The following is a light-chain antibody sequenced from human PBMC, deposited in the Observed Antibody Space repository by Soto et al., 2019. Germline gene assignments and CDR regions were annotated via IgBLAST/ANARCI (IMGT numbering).Light chain of an antibody. V-gene: IGKV1-5*01. CDR1: QTIRRW. CDR3: QHYNSDPWT. J-gene: IGKJ1*01. Sequence: DIEMPQSPSTLSASVGDRVTITCRASQTIRRWLAWYQQRPGKAPKVLIYDASTLESGVPARFSGSGSETQFSLTISSLQPEDSATYYCQHYNSDPWTFGQGTKVEIK. CDR2: DAS.